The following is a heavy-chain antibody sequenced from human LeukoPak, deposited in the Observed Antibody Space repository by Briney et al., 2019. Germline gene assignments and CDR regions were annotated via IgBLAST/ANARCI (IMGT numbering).Heavy chain of an antibody. CDR1: GYTFTNYC. J-gene: IGHJ5*02. CDR2: ISAYNGNT. Sequence: ASVTVSFKASGYTFTNYCIRWVRQAPGQGLEWMAWISAYNGNTNYAQKLQGRVTMTTDTSTNTAYMEMGSLRSDDTAVDYCARDRATDREQNWFDPWGQGTLVTVSS. D-gene: IGHD5-24*01. CDR3: ARDRATDREQNWFDP. V-gene: IGHV1-18*01.